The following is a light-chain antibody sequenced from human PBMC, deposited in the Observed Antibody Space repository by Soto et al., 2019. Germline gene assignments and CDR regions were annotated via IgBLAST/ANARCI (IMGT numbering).Light chain of an antibody. J-gene: IGLJ1*01. Sequence: QSVLTQPASVSGSPGQSIAIFCTGTSSDVGGYNYVSWYQQLPGKAPKLLISEVSNRPSGVSHRFPGSKSGNTASLTISGLQAEDEADYYCSSYRTGGPFVFGTGTKVTVL. V-gene: IGLV2-14*01. CDR3: SSYRTGGPFV. CDR2: EVS. CDR1: SSDVGGYNY.